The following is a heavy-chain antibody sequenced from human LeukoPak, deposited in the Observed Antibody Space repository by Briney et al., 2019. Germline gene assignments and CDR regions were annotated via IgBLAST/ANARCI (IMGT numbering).Heavy chain of an antibody. CDR2: ISYDGSNK. CDR3: AKAHYSSGWYFDY. D-gene: IGHD6-19*01. J-gene: IGHJ4*02. Sequence: GGSLRLSCAASGFTFSSYGMHWVRQAPGKGLEWVADISYDGSNKYYAASVRDRFTSSRDNSKRTRYLQMNSLRAEDTAVYYCAKAHYSSGWYFDYWGEGTLATVSS. CDR1: GFTFSSYG. V-gene: IGHV3-30*18.